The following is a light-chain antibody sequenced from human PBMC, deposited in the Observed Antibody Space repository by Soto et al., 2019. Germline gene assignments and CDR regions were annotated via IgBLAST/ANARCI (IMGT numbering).Light chain of an antibody. Sequence: EIVLTQSPGTLSLSPGERATLSCRASQTVSSSYLAWYQQKPGQAPRLLIYGASSRATDIPDRFSGSGSGTDFTLTISRLEPEDFAVYYCLQYGSSPRFTFGPGTKVDI. CDR3: LQYGSSPRFT. CDR2: GAS. J-gene: IGKJ3*01. CDR1: QTVSSSY. V-gene: IGKV3-20*01.